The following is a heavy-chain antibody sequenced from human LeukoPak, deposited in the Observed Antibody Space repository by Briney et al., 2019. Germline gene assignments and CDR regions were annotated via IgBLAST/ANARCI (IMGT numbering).Heavy chain of an antibody. J-gene: IGHJ6*02. V-gene: IGHV1-69*04. CDR3: ARENYGGNSYYYYGMDV. CDR1: GGTFSSYA. D-gene: IGHD4-23*01. Sequence: VASVKVSCKASGGTFSSYAISWVRQAPGQGLEWTGRIIPILGIANYAQKFQGRVTITADKSTSTAYMELSSLRAEDTAVYYCARENYGGNSYYYYGMDVWGQGTTVTVSS. CDR2: IIPILGIA.